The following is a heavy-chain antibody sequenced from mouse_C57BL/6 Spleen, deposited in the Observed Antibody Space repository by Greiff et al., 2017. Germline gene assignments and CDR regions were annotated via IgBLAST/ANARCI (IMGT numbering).Heavy chain of an antibody. V-gene: IGHV7-3*01. D-gene: IGHD3-2*02. Sequence: EVKLVESGGGLVQPGGSLSLSCAASGFTFTDYYMSWVRQPPGKALEWLGFIRNKANGYSTEYSASVKGRFTISRDNSQSNLYLKMNALRADDSATYYCARNRQLRLLGYFDYWGQGTTLTVSS. CDR2: IRNKANGYST. CDR1: GFTFTDYY. J-gene: IGHJ2*01. CDR3: ARNRQLRLLGYFDY.